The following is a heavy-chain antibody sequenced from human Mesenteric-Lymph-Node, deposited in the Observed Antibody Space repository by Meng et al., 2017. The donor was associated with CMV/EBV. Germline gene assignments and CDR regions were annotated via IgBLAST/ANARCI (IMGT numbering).Heavy chain of an antibody. CDR3: ARDRDQLTHSNCFDP. D-gene: IGHD2-2*01. V-gene: IGHV4-4*02. J-gene: IGHJ5*02. CDR2: IYHTGKT. CDR1: GGSSSSTNW. Sequence: PGGSSSSTNWWRWVRQPPGKGLEWIGDIYHTGKTYYNPSLKGRVTISVDKSKNQFSLNLKSMTAADTAVYYCARDRDQLTHSNCFDPWGQGILVTVSS.